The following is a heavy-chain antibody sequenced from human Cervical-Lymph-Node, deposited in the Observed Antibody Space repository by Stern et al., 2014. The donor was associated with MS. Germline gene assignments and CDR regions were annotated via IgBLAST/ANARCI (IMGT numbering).Heavy chain of an antibody. D-gene: IGHD1-1*01. V-gene: IGHV3-53*01. J-gene: IGHJ4*02. CDR2: ITNVGST. CDR1: GFTVRRDY. CDR3: ARDTSSPERSDW. Sequence: EVQLVESGGGVIQPGGSLRLSCTASGFTVRRDYMTWVRPAPGKGLEWVSLITNVGSTLYTDSVKGRFTISRDDSKNTVYLHMTSLRAEDTAMYYCARDTSSPERSDWWGQGTLVTVSS.